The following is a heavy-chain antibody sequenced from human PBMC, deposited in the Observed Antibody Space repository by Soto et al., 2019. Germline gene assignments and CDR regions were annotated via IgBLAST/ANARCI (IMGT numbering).Heavy chain of an antibody. CDR2: INHSGST. J-gene: IGHJ6*02. D-gene: IGHD3-10*01. CDR3: ARGRARYYSNYYYGMDV. Sequence: KLPETLSLTCAVYGGSFSGYYWSWIRQPPGKGLEWIGEINHSGSTNYNPSLKSRVTISADTSKNQFSLKLSSVTAADTAVYYCARGRARYYSNYYYGMDVWGQGTTVTVSS. V-gene: IGHV4-34*01. CDR1: GGSFSGYY.